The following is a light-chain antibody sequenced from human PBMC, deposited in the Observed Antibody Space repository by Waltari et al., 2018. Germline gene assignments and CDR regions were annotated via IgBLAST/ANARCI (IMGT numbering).Light chain of an antibody. Sequence: DLTQDPAVSVALGQTVRITCHGDSLRTYSAPWYQQKSGQAPILLIYGKNNRPLSVPDRFAASTSGNTASLTITGAQAEDEADYFCNSRDSSGNYYVFGGGTTVTVL. J-gene: IGLJ1*01. CDR3: NSRDSSGNYYV. V-gene: IGLV3-19*01. CDR1: SLRTYS. CDR2: GKN.